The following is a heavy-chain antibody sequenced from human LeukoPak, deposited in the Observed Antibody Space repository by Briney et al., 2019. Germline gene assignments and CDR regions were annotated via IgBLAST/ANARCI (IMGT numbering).Heavy chain of an antibody. J-gene: IGHJ4*02. V-gene: IGHV3-21*01. Sequence: GGSLRLSCAASGFTVSSYSMNWVRQAPGKGLEWVSSISSSSSYIYYADSVKGRFTISRDNAKNSLYLQMNSLRAEDTAVYYCARSIAVAGGLDYWGQGTLVTVSS. CDR3: ARSIAVAGGLDY. CDR1: GFTVSSYS. D-gene: IGHD6-19*01. CDR2: ISSSSSYI.